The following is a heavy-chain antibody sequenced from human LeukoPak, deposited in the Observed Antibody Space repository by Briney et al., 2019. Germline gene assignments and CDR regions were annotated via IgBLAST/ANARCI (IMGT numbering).Heavy chain of an antibody. CDR2: ISSSSSYI. CDR1: GFTFSSYS. D-gene: IGHD5-18*01. CDR3: ARDNVYTAMGYYFDY. J-gene: IGHJ4*02. Sequence: GGSLRLPCAASGFTFSSYSRNWVRQAPGKGLEWISSISSSSSYIYYADSVKGRFTIFRENAKNSLYLQMNSLRADDTAVYYCARDNVYTAMGYYFDYWGQGALVTVSS. V-gene: IGHV3-21*01.